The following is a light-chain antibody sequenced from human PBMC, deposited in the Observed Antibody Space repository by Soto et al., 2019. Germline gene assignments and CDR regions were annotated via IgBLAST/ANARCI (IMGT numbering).Light chain of an antibody. V-gene: IGKV3-15*01. CDR2: GAS. CDR3: QQHNDWPRLT. Sequence: IVMTQSPATLSVSPGERATLSCRASQSVSSNLAWYQQKPGQSPRLLIYGASTRATGIPGRFSGSGSETEFTLTISSLQSEDFAVYYCQQHNDWPRLTFGGWTKVESK. J-gene: IGKJ4*01. CDR1: QSVSSN.